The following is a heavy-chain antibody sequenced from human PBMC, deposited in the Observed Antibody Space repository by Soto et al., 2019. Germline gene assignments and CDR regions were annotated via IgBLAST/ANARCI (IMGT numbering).Heavy chain of an antibody. V-gene: IGHV3-53*04. CDR1: GFTVSSNY. Sequence: PGGSLRLSCAASGFTVSSNYMSWVRQAPGKGLEWVSVIYSGGSTYYADSVKGRFTISRHNSKNTLYLQMNSLRAEDTAVYYCARVIAALPGGDAFDIWGKGTMVTVSS. D-gene: IGHD6-6*01. CDR3: ARVIAALPGGDAFDI. CDR2: IYSGGST. J-gene: IGHJ3*02.